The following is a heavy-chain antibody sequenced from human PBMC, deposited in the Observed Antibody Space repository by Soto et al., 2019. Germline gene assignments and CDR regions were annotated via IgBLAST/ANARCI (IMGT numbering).Heavy chain of an antibody. J-gene: IGHJ4*02. Sequence: ASLKGSCKASGYTLTSYYMHWVRQAHGQGLEWMGIINPSGGSTSYAQTFQGRVTMTRDTSTSTVYMELSSLRSEDTAVYYCARGGLYSGSSEYYFDYWGQGTPVTAPQ. D-gene: IGHD1-26*01. CDR1: GYTLTSYY. CDR2: INPSGGST. V-gene: IGHV1-46*01. CDR3: ARGGLYSGSSEYYFDY.